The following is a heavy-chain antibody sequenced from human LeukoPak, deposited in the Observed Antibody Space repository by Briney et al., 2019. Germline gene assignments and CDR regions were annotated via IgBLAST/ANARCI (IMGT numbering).Heavy chain of an antibody. D-gene: IGHD2-2*01. V-gene: IGHV3-15*01. CDR1: GFTFSNAW. CDR2: IKSKTDGGTT. J-gene: IGHJ4*02. CDR3: TTETLLGYCSSTSCYAFDH. Sequence: GGSLRLSCAASGFTFSNAWMTWVRQAPGKGLEWVGRIKSKTDGGTTDYAAPVKGRFTISRDDSKNTLYVQMNSLKTEDTAVYYCTTETLLGYCSSTSCYAFDHWGQGTLVTVSS.